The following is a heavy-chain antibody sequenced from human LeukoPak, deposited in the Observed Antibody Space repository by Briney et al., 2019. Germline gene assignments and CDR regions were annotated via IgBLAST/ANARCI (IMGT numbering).Heavy chain of an antibody. Sequence: PSETLSITCTVSGDSVSSGGHYWSWIRQPPGKGLEWIGYLYYTSSSNYNPSLKSRVTMSRDTSKNQFSLKLMFVTAADTAVYYCARVTSDAFDIWGLGTVVTVSS. V-gene: IGHV4-61*08. CDR2: LYYTSSS. CDR3: ARVTSDAFDI. J-gene: IGHJ3*02. CDR1: GDSVSSGGHY.